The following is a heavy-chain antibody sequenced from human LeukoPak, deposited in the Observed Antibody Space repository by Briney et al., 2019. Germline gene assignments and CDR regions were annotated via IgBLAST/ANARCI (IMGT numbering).Heavy chain of an antibody. D-gene: IGHD3-3*01. CDR2: ISYDGSNK. Sequence: GGSLRLSCAASGFTFSSYAIHWVRQAPGKGLEWMAVISYDGSNKYYADSVKGRFTISRDNSKNTLYLQMNSLRAEDTAVYYCARDQADYDFWSGFRASAFDIWGQGTMVTVSS. CDR1: GFTFSSYA. J-gene: IGHJ3*02. CDR3: ARDQADYDFWSGFRASAFDI. V-gene: IGHV3-30*04.